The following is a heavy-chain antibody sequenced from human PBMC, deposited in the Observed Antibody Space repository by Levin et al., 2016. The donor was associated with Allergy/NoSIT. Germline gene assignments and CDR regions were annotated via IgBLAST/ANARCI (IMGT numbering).Heavy chain of an antibody. D-gene: IGHD2/OR15-2a*01. CDR1: GFTFSSYW. CDR3: VRDPFRGRFDL. J-gene: IGHJ4*02. CDR2: INQDGSAK. V-gene: IGHV3-7*03. Sequence: GGSLRLSCAASGFTFSSYWMDWVRQAPGKGLELVAIINQDGSAKYYVDSVKGRFTVSRDNAKNSLYLQVNSLRDEDTAVYYCVRDPFRGRFDLWGQGTQVIVSS.